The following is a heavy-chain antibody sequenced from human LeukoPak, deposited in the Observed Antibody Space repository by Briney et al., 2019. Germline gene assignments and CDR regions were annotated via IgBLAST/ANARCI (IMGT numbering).Heavy chain of an antibody. CDR3: AKLPGYSVYEYYFDY. D-gene: IGHD5/OR15-5a*01. CDR1: GFTFGSYA. CDR2: ISGSAEST. J-gene: IGHJ4*02. Sequence: GSLRLSCAASGFTFGSYAMNWVRQAPGKGLDWVSVISGSAESTYYADSVKGRFTISRDNSKNTLYLQMNSLRADDTAVYYCAKLPGYSVYEYYFDYWGQGTLVTVSS. V-gene: IGHV3-23*01.